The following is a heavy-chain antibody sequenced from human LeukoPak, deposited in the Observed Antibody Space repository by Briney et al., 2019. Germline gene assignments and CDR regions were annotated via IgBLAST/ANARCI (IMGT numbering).Heavy chain of an antibody. CDR2: ICTSDST. CDR3: ARSTVVDCWYFDL. J-gene: IGHJ2*01. CDR1: GGSVSSYY. V-gene: IGHV4-4*09. Sequence: PSETLSLTYTVSGGSVSSYYWSWIRQSPGKGLEWIGYICTSDSTRYNPSLKSRVTMSADTSKNQFSLSLNSVTAADTAVYYCARSTVVDCWYFDLWGRGTLVTVSS. D-gene: IGHD4-23*01.